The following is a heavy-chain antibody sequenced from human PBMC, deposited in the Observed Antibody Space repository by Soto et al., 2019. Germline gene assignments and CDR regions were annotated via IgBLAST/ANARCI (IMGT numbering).Heavy chain of an antibody. CDR2: ISGSGGST. CDR1: GFTFSSYA. CDR3: AKLPAPSRPSHYYFDY. Sequence: HPGGSLRLSCAASGFTFSSYAMSWVRQAPGKGLEWVSAISGSGGSTYYADSVKGRFTISRDNSKNTLYLQMNSLRAEDTAVYYCAKLPAPSRPSHYYFDYWGQGTLVTVSS. J-gene: IGHJ4*02. V-gene: IGHV3-23*01.